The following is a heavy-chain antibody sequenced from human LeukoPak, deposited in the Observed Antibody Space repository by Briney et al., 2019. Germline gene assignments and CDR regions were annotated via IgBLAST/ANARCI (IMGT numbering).Heavy chain of an antibody. Sequence: ASVKASCKASGYTFSSYGIIWVRQAPGQGLEWMGWISAYNGNTNYAQKLQGRVTMTTDTSTSTAYMELRRLRSDDTAVYYCARDTAVVIDYWGQGTLVTVSS. D-gene: IGHD2-2*01. J-gene: IGHJ4*02. CDR2: ISAYNGNT. V-gene: IGHV1-18*04. CDR1: GYTFSSYG. CDR3: ARDTAVVIDY.